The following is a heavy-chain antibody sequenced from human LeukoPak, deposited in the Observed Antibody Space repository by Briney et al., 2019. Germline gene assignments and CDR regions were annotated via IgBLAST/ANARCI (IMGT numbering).Heavy chain of an antibody. J-gene: IGHJ4*02. V-gene: IGHV3-30*14. CDR3: ARRAGAYSHPYDY. CDR1: GFTFSSYV. D-gene: IGHD4/OR15-4a*01. Sequence: QPGGSLRLSCAASGFTFSSYVMHWVRQAPGKGLEWVAIISYDGSNEYYADSVKGRFTISRDNSKNTLYLQMNSRRAEDTAVYYCARRAGAYSHPYDYWGQGTLVTVSS. CDR2: ISYDGSNE.